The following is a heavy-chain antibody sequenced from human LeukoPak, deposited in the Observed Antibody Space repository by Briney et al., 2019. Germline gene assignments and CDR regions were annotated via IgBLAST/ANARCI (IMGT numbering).Heavy chain of an antibody. Sequence: PGGSLRLSCAASGFTFSSYAMSWVRQAPGKGLEWVSAISGSGGSTYYADSVKGRFTISRDNSKNTLYLQMNSLRAEDTAVYYCAKRVNGALRYYYGMDVWGQGTTVTVSS. V-gene: IGHV3-23*01. CDR2: ISGSGGST. D-gene: IGHD3-10*01. J-gene: IGHJ6*02. CDR3: AKRVNGALRYYYGMDV. CDR1: GFTFSSYA.